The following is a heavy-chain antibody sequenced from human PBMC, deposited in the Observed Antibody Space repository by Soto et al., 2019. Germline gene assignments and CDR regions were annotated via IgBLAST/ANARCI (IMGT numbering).Heavy chain of an antibody. CDR2: ISYDGSNK. D-gene: IGHD3-3*01. CDR1: GFTFSSYA. CDR3: ARGPFWSGYPFDY. J-gene: IGHJ4*02. V-gene: IGHV3-30-3*01. Sequence: PRLSCAASGFTFSSYAMHWVRQAPGKGLEWVAVISYDGSNKYYADSVKGRFTISRDNSKNTLYLQMNSLRAEDTAVYYCARGPFWSGYPFDYWGQGTLVTVSS.